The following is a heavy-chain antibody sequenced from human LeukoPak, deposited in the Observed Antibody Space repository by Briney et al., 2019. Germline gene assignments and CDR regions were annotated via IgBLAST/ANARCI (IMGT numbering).Heavy chain of an antibody. D-gene: IGHD4-17*01. V-gene: IGHV4-34*01. CDR3: ARTDLRQGYYYYYGMDV. CDR2: INHSGST. J-gene: IGHJ6*02. Sequence: SETLSLTCAVYGGSFSGYYWSWIRQPPGKGLEWIGEINHSGSTNYNPSLKSRVTISVDASKNQFSLKLSSVTAADTAVYYCARTDLRQGYYYYYGMDVWGQGTTVTVSS. CDR1: GGSFSGYY.